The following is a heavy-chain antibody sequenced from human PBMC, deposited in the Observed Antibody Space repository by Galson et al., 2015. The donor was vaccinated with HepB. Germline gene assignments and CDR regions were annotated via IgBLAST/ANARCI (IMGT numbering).Heavy chain of an antibody. Sequence: ETLSLTCTVSGGSVSSGSYYWSWIRQPPGKGLEWIGYIYYSESTNYNPSLKSRVTISVDTSKNQFSLKLSSVTAADTAVYYCARDLGGIDYWGQGTLVTVSS. J-gene: IGHJ4*02. CDR3: ARDLGGIDY. V-gene: IGHV4-61*01. D-gene: IGHD3-16*01. CDR2: IYYSEST. CDR1: GGSVSSGSYY.